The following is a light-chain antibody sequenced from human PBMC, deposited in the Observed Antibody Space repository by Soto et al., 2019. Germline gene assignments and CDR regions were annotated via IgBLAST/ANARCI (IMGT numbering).Light chain of an antibody. Sequence: QYVLTQPPSFSGTPGHRVTISCFGSISNIGTNTVNWYQQLSVTAPKLLIYTNNQRPSGVPDRFSGSKSGTSASLAISGLQSEDEIDYYCAAWDDTLNIYVFRAGTKVTV. V-gene: IGLV1-44*01. CDR1: ISNIGTNT. J-gene: IGLJ1*01. CDR2: TNN. CDR3: AAWDDTLNIYV.